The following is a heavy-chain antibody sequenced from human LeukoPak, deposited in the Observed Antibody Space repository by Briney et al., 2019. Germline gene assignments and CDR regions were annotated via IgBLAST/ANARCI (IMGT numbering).Heavy chain of an antibody. CDR3: ARHGPYYYDSSGMYFQH. CDR2: IYPGDSDT. Sequence: KCGESLKISCQGSGYTFASYWIAWVRQMPGKGLEWMGIIYPGDSDTRYSPPFQGQVTISADKSIDTAYLQWSSLKASDTAMYYCARHGPYYYDSSGMYFQHWGQGTLVTVSS. CDR1: GYTFASYW. J-gene: IGHJ1*01. D-gene: IGHD3-22*01. V-gene: IGHV5-51*01.